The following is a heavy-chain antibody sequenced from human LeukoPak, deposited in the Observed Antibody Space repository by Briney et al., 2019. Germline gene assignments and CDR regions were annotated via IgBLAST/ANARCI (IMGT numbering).Heavy chain of an antibody. V-gene: IGHV4-39*01. CDR3: ARHPSRGSGWYNAFDI. J-gene: IGHJ3*02. Sequence: PSETLSLTCTVSGGSISSGSYYWGWIRQPPGKGLEWIGSIDYSGSTYYKPSLKSRVTISVDTSKNQFSLKLSSVTAADTAVYCCARHPSRGSGWYNAFDIWGQGTMVTVSS. CDR1: GGSISSGSYY. D-gene: IGHD6-19*01. CDR2: IDYSGST.